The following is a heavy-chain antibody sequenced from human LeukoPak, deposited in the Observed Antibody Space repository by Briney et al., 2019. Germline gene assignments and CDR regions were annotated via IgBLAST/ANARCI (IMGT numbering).Heavy chain of an antibody. CDR1: GGSISSGGYS. CDR3: ARGGLYYYGSGSYTPSDP. CDR2: IYHSGST. Sequence: SETLSLTCAVSGGSISSGGYSWSWIRQPPGKGLEWIGYIYHSGSTYYNPSLKSRVTISVDRSKNQFSLKLSFVTAADTAVYYCARGGLYYYGSGSYTPSDPWGQGTLVTVSS. J-gene: IGHJ5*02. D-gene: IGHD3-10*01. V-gene: IGHV4-30-2*01.